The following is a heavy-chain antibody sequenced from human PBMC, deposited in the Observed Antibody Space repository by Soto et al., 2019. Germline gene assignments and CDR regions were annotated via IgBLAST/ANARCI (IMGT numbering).Heavy chain of an antibody. J-gene: IGHJ3*02. CDR2: ISAYNGNT. D-gene: IGHD3-3*01. Sequence: GASVKVSCKASGYTFTSYGIRWVRQAPGQGLEWMGWISAYNGNTNYAQKLQGRVTMTTDTSTSTAYMELRSLRSDDTAVYYCARSRNFGVVITDDDAFDIWGQGTMVTVSS. V-gene: IGHV1-18*01. CDR1: GYTFTSYG. CDR3: ARSRNFGVVITDDDAFDI.